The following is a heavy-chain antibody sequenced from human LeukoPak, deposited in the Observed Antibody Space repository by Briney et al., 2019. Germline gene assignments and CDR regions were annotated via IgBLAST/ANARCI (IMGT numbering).Heavy chain of an antibody. J-gene: IGHJ5*02. D-gene: IGHD2-8*01. Sequence: GGSLRLSCAASGFTFSSYGMHWVRQAPGKGLEWVAVISYDGSNKYYADSVKGRFTISRDNSKNTLYLQMNSLRAEDTAVYYCAKNHLYCPDGPCSAHNWSDPWGQGTLVTVSS. CDR3: AKNHLYCPDGPCSAHNWSDP. CDR1: GFTFSSYG. V-gene: IGHV3-30*18. CDR2: ISYDGSNK.